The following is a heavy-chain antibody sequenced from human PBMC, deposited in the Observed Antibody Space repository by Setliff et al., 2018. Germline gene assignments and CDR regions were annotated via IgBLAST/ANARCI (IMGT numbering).Heavy chain of an antibody. CDR2: IYTSWST. CDR3: ARMSGFQYIDV. V-gene: IGHV4-61*09. CDR1: GDSISSRRNY. Sequence: PSETLSLTCTVSGDSISSRRNYWGWFRQPAGKELEWIEQIYTSWSTNYNPSLKSRVTISLDTSKNQFSLSLTSVTAEDTAVYYCARMSGFQYIDVWDKGTTVTVSS. J-gene: IGHJ6*03. D-gene: IGHD3-3*01.